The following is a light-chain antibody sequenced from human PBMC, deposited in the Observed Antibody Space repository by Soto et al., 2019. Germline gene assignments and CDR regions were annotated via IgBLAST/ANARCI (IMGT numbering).Light chain of an antibody. CDR2: AAS. Sequence: DIQMTQSPSSLSASVGDRVTITCRASQGISNYLAWYQQKPGKVPKLLIYAASTLQSGVPSRFSVSGSGTDFTLTISSLQPEYVATYYCQEYYSAPFTFGPGTKVDIK. V-gene: IGKV1-27*01. CDR3: QEYYSAPFT. CDR1: QGISNY. J-gene: IGKJ3*01.